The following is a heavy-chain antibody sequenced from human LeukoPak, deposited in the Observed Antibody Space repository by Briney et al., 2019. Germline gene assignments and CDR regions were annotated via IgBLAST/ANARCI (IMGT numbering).Heavy chain of an antibody. V-gene: IGHV3-7*01. CDR2: IRQDESEK. Sequence: GGSLRLSCAASGFTFSSYWMTWVRQAPGKGLEWVANIRQDESEKYYVDSVKGRFTISRDNAKNSLYLQMNSLRAADTAVYYCARDASYYDSSGYYDAFDVWGQGTIITVSS. CDR1: GFTFSSYW. D-gene: IGHD3-22*01. J-gene: IGHJ3*01. CDR3: ARDASYYDSSGYYDAFDV.